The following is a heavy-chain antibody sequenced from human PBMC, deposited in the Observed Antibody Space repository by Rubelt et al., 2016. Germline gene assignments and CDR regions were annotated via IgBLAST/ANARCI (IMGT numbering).Heavy chain of an antibody. D-gene: IGHD3-16*01. Sequence: EVQLVESGGGLVQPGGSLRLSCAASGFTFSSYAMSWVRQAPGKGLVWVAIISYDGSHQYYADSVKGRFTISRENAKSSLYLQLNSLRVEDTAVYYGATGGGIDYWGQGSLVTVSS. CDR3: ATGGGIDY. J-gene: IGHJ4*02. CDR2: ISYDGSHQ. V-gene: IGHV3-7*01. CDR1: GFTFSSYA.